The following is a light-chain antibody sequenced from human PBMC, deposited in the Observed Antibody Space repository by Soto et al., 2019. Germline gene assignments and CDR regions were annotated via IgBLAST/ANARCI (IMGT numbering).Light chain of an antibody. J-gene: IGKJ4*01. Sequence: EIVLTHSPGTLSLSPWERATLSCSASQSVSSNYLAWYQQKPGQAPRLLIYGASSRATGIPDRFSGSGSGTDFTLTISRLEPEDFVVYYCQQYGSSPPLTFGGGTKVDIK. CDR1: QSVSSNY. V-gene: IGKV3-20*01. CDR3: QQYGSSPPLT. CDR2: GAS.